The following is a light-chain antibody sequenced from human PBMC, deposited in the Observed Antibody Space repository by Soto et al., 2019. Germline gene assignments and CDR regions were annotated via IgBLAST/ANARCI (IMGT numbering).Light chain of an antibody. V-gene: IGKV1-39*01. J-gene: IGKJ2*01. CDR2: TAS. CDR1: QRITTY. CDR3: QQSYSTPYT. Sequence: IQMTQSPSSLSASVGDRVTITCRASQRITTYLNCYQQKPGKAPKLLISTASTLQRGVPSRFSGSGSGTDFTLTITTLQPEDFATYFCQQSYSTPYTFGQGTKLEIK.